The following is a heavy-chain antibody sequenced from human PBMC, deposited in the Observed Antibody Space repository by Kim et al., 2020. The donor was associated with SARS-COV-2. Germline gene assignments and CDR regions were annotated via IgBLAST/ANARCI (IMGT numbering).Heavy chain of an antibody. Sequence: GGSLRLSCAASGFTFSDYYMSWIRQAPGKGLEWVSYISSSGSTIYYADSVKGRFTISRDNAKNSLYLQMNSLRAEDTAVYYCARGSYCSSTSCHALLYYYYGMDVWGQGTTVTVSS. J-gene: IGHJ6*02. CDR3: ARGSYCSSTSCHALLYYYYGMDV. D-gene: IGHD2-2*01. CDR1: GFTFSDYY. V-gene: IGHV3-11*01. CDR2: ISSSGSTI.